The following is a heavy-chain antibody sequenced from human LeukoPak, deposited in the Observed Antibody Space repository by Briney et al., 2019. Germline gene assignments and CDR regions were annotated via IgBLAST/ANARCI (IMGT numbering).Heavy chain of an antibody. CDR3: VREYTYGYFDY. Sequence: GGSLRLSCAASGFTFGSYAMSWVRQAPGKGLEWVAVISDDGSDKYYGDSVKGRVTISRDNSKNTLYLQVNILRDEDTAVYYCVREYTYGYFDYWGQGTLVTVSS. J-gene: IGHJ4*02. V-gene: IGHV3-30*03. CDR2: ISDDGSDK. D-gene: IGHD5-18*01. CDR1: GFTFGSYA.